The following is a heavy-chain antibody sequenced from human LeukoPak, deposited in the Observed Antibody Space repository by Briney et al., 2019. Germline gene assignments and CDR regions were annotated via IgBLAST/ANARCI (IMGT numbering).Heavy chain of an antibody. CDR3: AGELRYFDWSLGGAFDI. Sequence: GGSLRLSCAASGFTFSSYNMNWVRQAPGKGLEWVSYISSSSSTIYYADSVKGRFTISRDNAKNSLYLQMNSLRAEDTAVYYCAGELRYFDWSLGGAFDIWGQGTMVTVSS. V-gene: IGHV3-48*04. CDR1: GFTFSSYN. D-gene: IGHD3-9*01. CDR2: ISSSSSTI. J-gene: IGHJ3*02.